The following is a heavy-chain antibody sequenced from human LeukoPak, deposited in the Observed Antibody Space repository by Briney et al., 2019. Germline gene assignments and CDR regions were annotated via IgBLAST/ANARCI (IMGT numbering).Heavy chain of an antibody. CDR1: GGSFSDSY. Sequence: SETLSLTCAVYGGSFSDSYWSWIRQPPGKGLEWIGEVNHSGSTTYNPSLKSRVTTLVDASKNHFSLKLSSVTAADTAVYYCARGILLVLPRDVWGKGTTVTVSS. J-gene: IGHJ6*01. CDR3: ARGILLVLPRDV. D-gene: IGHD2-21*01. V-gene: IGHV4-34*01. CDR2: VNHSGST.